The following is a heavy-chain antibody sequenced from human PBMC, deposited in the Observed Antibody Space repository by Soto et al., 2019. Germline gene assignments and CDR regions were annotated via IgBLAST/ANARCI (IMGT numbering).Heavy chain of an antibody. CDR3: AKDTYNYSSSGYYIFDY. J-gene: IGHJ4*02. V-gene: IGHV3-30*18. Sequence: QVQLVESGGGVVQPERSLRLSCGASGFIFSSYGMHWVRQAPGKGLEWVAVVSHDGSNKKYVDSVEGRFTISRDNSKNTLYLQMNSLRAEDTAVYYCAKDTYNYSSSGYYIFDYWGQGTLVTVSS. CDR1: GFIFSSYG. D-gene: IGHD3-22*01. CDR2: VSHDGSNK.